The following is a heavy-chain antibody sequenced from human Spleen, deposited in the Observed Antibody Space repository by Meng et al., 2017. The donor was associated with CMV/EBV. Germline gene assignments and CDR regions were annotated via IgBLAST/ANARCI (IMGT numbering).Heavy chain of an antibody. Sequence: GESLKISCAASGFTFSTYHIHWVRQAPGKGLEWVAFVGFDGSRKYYADSVKGRFTVSRDNSDNTVYLQMNSLRGEDTAVYHCVKESRDTYRLDYWGQGTLVTVSS. CDR2: VGFDGSRK. CDR3: VKESRDTYRLDY. V-gene: IGHV3-30*02. CDR1: GFTFSTYH. D-gene: IGHD5-18*01. J-gene: IGHJ4*02.